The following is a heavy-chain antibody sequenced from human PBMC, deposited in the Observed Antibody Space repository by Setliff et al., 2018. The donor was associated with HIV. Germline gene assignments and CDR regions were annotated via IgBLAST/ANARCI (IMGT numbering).Heavy chain of an antibody. J-gene: IGHJ4*02. CDR1: HGSGSINSHY. Sequence: SETLSLTCTVSHGSGSINSHYWSWIRQSPGKGLAWIGSISYSGSINYNPSFRGRVTIATDASKNQFSLKLSSVTAADTAVYYCTRDRGGSGWYGGMFDYWGQGTLVTVSS. CDR2: ISYSGSI. D-gene: IGHD6-19*01. V-gene: IGHV4-59*11. CDR3: TRDRGGSGWYGGMFDY.